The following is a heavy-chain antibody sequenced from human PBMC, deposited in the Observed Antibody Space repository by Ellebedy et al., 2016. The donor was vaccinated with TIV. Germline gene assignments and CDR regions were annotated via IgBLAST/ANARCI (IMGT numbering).Heavy chain of an antibody. CDR3: ARLPDILTGYYLGDY. CDR2: IYYSGST. J-gene: IGHJ4*02. Sequence: SETLSLTXTVSGGSISSSSYYWGWIRQPPGKGLEWIGSIYYSGSTYYNPSLKSRVTISVDTSKNQFSLKLSSVTAADTAVYYCARLPDILTGYYLGDYWGQGTLVTVSS. D-gene: IGHD3-9*01. CDR1: GGSISSSSYY. V-gene: IGHV4-39*01.